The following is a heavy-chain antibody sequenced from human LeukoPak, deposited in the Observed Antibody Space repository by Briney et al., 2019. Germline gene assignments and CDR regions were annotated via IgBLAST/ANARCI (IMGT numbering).Heavy chain of an antibody. V-gene: IGHV4-4*02. Sequence: SGTLSLTCAVSGDSISSINWWTWVRLSPEKGLEWIGEIHHSGKTNYNPSLKSRVNISLDKSKNHFSLRVNSVVAADTAIYYCARDHSEGRELVSWGQGTLVTVSS. J-gene: IGHJ5*01. D-gene: IGHD2-15*01. CDR1: GDSISSINW. CDR3: ARDHSEGRELVS. CDR2: IHHSGKT.